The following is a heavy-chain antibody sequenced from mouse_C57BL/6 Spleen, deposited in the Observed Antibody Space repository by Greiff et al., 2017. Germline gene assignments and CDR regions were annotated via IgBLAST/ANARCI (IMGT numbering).Heavy chain of an antibody. D-gene: IGHD1-1*01. CDR2: IDPSDSYT. CDR1: GYTFTSYW. Sequence: QVQLQQSGAELVKPGASVKLSCKASGYTFTSYWMQWVKQRPGQGLEWIGEIDPSDSYTNYNQKFKGKATLTVDTSSSTAYMQLSSLTSEDSAVYYCARYTTTGDFDYWGQGTTLTVSS. CDR3: ARYTTTGDFDY. V-gene: IGHV1-50*01. J-gene: IGHJ2*01.